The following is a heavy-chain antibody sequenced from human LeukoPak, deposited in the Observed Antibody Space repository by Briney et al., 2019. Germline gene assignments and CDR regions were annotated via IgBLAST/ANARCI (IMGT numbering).Heavy chain of an antibody. CDR2: IYTSGST. V-gene: IGHV4-61*02. J-gene: IGHJ6*03. CDR1: GGSISSGSYY. D-gene: IGHD3-10*01. Sequence: SETLSLTCTVSGGSISSGSYYWSWIRQPAGKGLEWIGRIYTSGSTNYNPSLKSRVTISVDTSKNRFSLKLSSVTAADTAVYYCARDRGVRTYYYMDVWGKGTTVTVSS. CDR3: ARDRGVRTYYYMDV.